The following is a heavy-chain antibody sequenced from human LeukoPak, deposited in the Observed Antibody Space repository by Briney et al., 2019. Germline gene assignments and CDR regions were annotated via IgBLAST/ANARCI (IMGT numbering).Heavy chain of an antibody. V-gene: IGHV1-18*01. J-gene: IGHJ4*02. D-gene: IGHD6-19*01. CDR1: GYTFTSYG. CDR3: ARDLRIAVADYYFDY. CDR2: ISAYNGNT. Sequence: RASVKVSCKASGYTFTSYGISWVRQAPGQGLEWMGWISAYNGNTNYAQELQGRVTMTTDTSTSTAYMELRSLRSDDTAVYYCARDLRIAVADYYFDYWGQGTLVTVSS.